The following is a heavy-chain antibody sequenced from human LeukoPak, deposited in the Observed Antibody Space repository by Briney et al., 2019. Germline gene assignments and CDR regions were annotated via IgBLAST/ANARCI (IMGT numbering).Heavy chain of an antibody. CDR3: ARTSYDFWSGYRAMDV. Sequence: PSETLSLTCAVYGGSFSGYYWSWIRQPPGKGLEWIGEINHSGSTNYNPSLKSRVTISVDTSKNQFSLKLSSVTAADTAVYYCARTSYDFWSGYRAMDVWGKGTTVTVSS. CDR2: INHSGST. V-gene: IGHV4-34*01. D-gene: IGHD3-3*01. CDR1: GGSFSGYY. J-gene: IGHJ6*03.